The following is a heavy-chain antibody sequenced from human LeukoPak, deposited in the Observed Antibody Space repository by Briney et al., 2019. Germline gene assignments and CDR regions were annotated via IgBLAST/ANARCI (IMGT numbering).Heavy chain of an antibody. V-gene: IGHV3-48*01. J-gene: IGHJ5*01. CDR3: ARGGRHLWFWFDS. D-gene: IGHD3-10*01. CDR1: GFTFSSYS. Sequence: GGSLRLSCAASGFTFSSYSMNWVRQAPGKGLEWVSYISSSSSTIYYADSVKGRFTISRDNAKNSVYLQMNSLRAEDTAVYYCARGGRHLWFWFDSWGQGTLVTVSS. CDR2: ISSSSSTI.